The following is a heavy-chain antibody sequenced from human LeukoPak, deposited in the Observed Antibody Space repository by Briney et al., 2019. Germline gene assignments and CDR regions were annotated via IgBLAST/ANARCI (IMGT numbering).Heavy chain of an antibody. J-gene: IGHJ4*02. CDR3: ARVQGQYYYGSGSLDY. CDR1: GFTFSNYG. D-gene: IGHD3-10*01. Sequence: GGSLRLSCAASGFTFSNYGIHWVRQAPGKGLEWVAAISFDGSYKYYADSVKGRFTTSRDNAKNSLYLQMNSLRAEDTAVYYCARVQGQYYYGSGSLDYWGREPWSPSPQ. V-gene: IGHV3-30*03. CDR2: ISFDGSYK.